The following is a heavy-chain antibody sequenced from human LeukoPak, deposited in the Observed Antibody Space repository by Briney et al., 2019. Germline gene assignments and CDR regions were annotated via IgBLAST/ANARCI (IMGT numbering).Heavy chain of an antibody. CDR3: ARVRGGYSYGP. V-gene: IGHV4-34*01. D-gene: IGHD5-18*01. Sequence: SETLSLTCAVYGGSFSGYYWSWIRQPPGNGLEWIGEINHSGSTNYNPSLKSRVTISVDTSKNQFSLKLSSVTAADTAVYYCARVRGGYSYGPWGQGTLVTVSS. CDR1: GGSFSGYY. J-gene: IGHJ5*02. CDR2: INHSGST.